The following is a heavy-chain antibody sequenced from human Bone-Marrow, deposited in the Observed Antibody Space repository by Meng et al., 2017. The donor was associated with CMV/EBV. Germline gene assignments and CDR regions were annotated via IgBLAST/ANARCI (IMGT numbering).Heavy chain of an antibody. J-gene: IGHJ4*02. CDR3: ARDRALERRGQPDY. D-gene: IGHD1-1*01. CDR2: INPNSGGT. V-gene: IGHV1-2*02. CDR1: GYTLTGYY. Sequence: ASVKVSCKASGYTLTGYYMHWVRQAPGQGLEWMGWINPNSGGTNYAQKFQGRVTMPRDTSISTAYMELSRLRADDTAVYYCARDRALERRGQPDYWGQGTLVTVSS.